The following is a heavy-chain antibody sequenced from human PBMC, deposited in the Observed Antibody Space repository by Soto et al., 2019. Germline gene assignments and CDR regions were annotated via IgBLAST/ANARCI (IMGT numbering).Heavy chain of an antibody. V-gene: IGHV3-7*03. Sequence: PGGSRRLSCAASGFTFSSYWMSWVRQAPGKGLEWVANIKQDGSEKYYVDSVKGRLTISRDNAKNSLYLQMNSLRAEDTAVYYCARDEDPYYYGMDVWGQGTTVTVSS. CDR3: ARDEDPYYYGMDV. CDR1: GFTFSSYW. J-gene: IGHJ6*02. CDR2: IKQDGSEK.